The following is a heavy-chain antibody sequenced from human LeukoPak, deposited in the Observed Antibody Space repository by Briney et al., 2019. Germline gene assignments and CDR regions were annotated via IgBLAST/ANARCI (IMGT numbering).Heavy chain of an antibody. D-gene: IGHD6-13*01. CDR3: APPPIAATGN. J-gene: IGHJ4*02. CDR1: GFTFSSYW. V-gene: IGHV3-7*01. Sequence: GGSLRLSCAASGFTFSSYWMSWVRQAPGKGLEWVANIKQDGSDKNYVDSVEGRFTISRDNAKKSLYLQMNSLRAEDTAVYYCAPPPIAATGNWGQGTLVTVSS. CDR2: IKQDGSDK.